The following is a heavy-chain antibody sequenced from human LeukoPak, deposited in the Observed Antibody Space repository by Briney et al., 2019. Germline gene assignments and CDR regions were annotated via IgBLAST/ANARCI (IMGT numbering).Heavy chain of an antibody. CDR3: ARDMELYYYDSSGYYSDDAFDI. CDR2: ISSSSSYI. J-gene: IGHJ3*02. Sequence: GGSLRLSCAASGFTFSSYSMNWVRQAPGKGLEWVSSISSSSSYIYYADSVKGRFTISRDNAKNSLYLQMNSLRAEDTAVYYCARDMELYYYDSSGYYSDDAFDIWGQGTMVTVSS. D-gene: IGHD3-22*01. CDR1: GFTFSSYS. V-gene: IGHV3-21*01.